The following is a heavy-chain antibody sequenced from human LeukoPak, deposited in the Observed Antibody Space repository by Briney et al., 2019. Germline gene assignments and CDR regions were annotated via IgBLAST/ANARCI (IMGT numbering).Heavy chain of an antibody. J-gene: IGHJ4*02. CDR1: GVSSSSSY. D-gene: IGHD2-21*01. CDR3: ARHRFASPLDS. V-gene: IGHV4-59*08. CDR2: IFYTGDS. Sequence: PSETLSLTCTVSGVSSSSSYWSWIRQPPGKGLEWIGYIFYTGDSNHSPSLKSRVSISLDTSKNQISLKLSSVTAADTAVYYCARHRFASPLDSWGQGTLVTVSS.